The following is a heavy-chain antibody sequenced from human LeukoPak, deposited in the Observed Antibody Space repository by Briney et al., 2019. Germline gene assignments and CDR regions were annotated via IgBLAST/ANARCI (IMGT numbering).Heavy chain of an antibody. CDR1: GFTFDDYA. J-gene: IGHJ6*02. CDR3: ARDDSSGPMDV. CDR2: ISWNSGSI. V-gene: IGHV3-9*01. D-gene: IGHD3-22*01. Sequence: GGSLRLSCAASGFTFDDYAMHWVRQAPGKGLEWVSGISWNSGSIGYADSVKGRFTISRDNAKNSLYLQMNSLRAEDTAVYYCARDDSSGPMDVWGQGTTVTVSS.